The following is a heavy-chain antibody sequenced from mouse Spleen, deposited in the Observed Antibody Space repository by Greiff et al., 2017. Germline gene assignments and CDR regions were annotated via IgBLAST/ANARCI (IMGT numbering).Heavy chain of an antibody. Sequence: DVQLVESGGGLVKPGGSLKLSCAASGFTFSSYGMSWVRQTPEKRLEWVATISGGGSYTYYPDSVKGRFTISRDNAKNNLYLQMSSLRSEDTALYYCARQYYYGSSDVFYAMDYWGQGTSVTVSS. D-gene: IGHD1-1*01. CDR1: GFTFSSYG. CDR3: ARQYYYGSSDVFYAMDY. CDR2: ISGGGSYT. J-gene: IGHJ4*01. V-gene: IGHV5-9-2*01.